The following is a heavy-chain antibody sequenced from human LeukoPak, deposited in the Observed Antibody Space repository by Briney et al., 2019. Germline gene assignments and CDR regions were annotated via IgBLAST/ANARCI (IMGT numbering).Heavy chain of an antibody. V-gene: IGHV1-69*10. CDR2: IIPIRGKA. CDR1: GGTFISYA. D-gene: IGHD2-21*02. Sequence: SVTVSCKASGGTFISYAISWVRQAPGQGLEWMGGIIPIRGKANYAQKFQGRVTSTADKSTSTAYMELSSLRSEDTAVCYGARHKIVVVTATSYYFDYRGQGTLGTGSP. CDR3: ARHKIVVVTATSYYFDY. J-gene: IGHJ4*02.